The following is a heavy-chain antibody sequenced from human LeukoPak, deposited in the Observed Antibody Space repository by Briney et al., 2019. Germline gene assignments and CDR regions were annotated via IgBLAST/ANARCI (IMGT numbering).Heavy chain of an antibody. D-gene: IGHD3-9*01. CDR1: GFTFSSYW. CDR3: ARSPYYDILTGYYYFDY. V-gene: IGHV3-7*01. CDR2: IKQDGSEK. Sequence: GGSLRLSCAASGFTFSSYWMSWVRQAPGKGLEWVANIKQDGSEKYYVDSVKGRFTISRDNAKNSLYLQMNSLRAEDTAAYYCARSPYYDILTGYYYFDYWGQGTLVTVSS. J-gene: IGHJ4*02.